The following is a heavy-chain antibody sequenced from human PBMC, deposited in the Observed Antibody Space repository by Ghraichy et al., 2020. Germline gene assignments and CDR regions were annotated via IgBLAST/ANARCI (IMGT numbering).Heavy chain of an antibody. D-gene: IGHD3-3*01. Sequence: PETLSLTCSVSGDSISRYYLNWIRQPPGKGLEWIGFIHYSGTTNYNPSLKSRLTMSVDMSQSQFSLTLTSVTAADTAVYYCAGVLDGRRPFDYWGQGALVTVSS. CDR2: IHYSGTT. CDR1: GDSISRYY. J-gene: IGHJ4*02. CDR3: AGVLDGRRPFDY. V-gene: IGHV4-59*01.